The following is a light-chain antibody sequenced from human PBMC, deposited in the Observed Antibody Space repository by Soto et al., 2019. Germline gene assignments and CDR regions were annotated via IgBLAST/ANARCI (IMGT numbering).Light chain of an antibody. Sequence: QSALTQPASVSGSPGQSITISCTGTSSDIGDYKYVSWYQQHPDKAPKLIIFVNSNRPSGFSNRFSASKSGNTASLTISGLQAEDEADYYCSSYTSSDTPYVFGTGTKVTVL. J-gene: IGLJ1*01. CDR3: SSYTSSDTPYV. V-gene: IGLV2-14*01. CDR2: VNS. CDR1: SSDIGDYKY.